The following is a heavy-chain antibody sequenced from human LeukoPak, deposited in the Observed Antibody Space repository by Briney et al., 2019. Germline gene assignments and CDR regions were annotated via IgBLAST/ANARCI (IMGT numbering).Heavy chain of an antibody. CDR1: GYTFTSHD. J-gene: IGHJ4*02. CDR2: MNPNSGAT. CDR3: ARRQYDSSGYYYSPLGY. Sequence: ASVKVSCKASGYTFTSHDFNWVRQATGQGLEWMGWMNPNSGATGYAQKFQGRVTMTRDTSLNTAYMELSSLRSEDTAMYYCARRQYDSSGYYYSPLGYWGQGTLVTVSS. V-gene: IGHV1-8*01. D-gene: IGHD3-22*01.